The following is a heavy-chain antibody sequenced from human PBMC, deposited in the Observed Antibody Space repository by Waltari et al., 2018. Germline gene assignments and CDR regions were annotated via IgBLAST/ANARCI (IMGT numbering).Heavy chain of an antibody. CDR2: ISGSGGST. Sequence: EVQLLESGGGLVQPGGSLRLSCAASGFTFSSYAMSWVRQAPGKGLEWVSAISGSGGSTDYADSVKGRFTISRDNSKNTLYLQMNSLRAEDTAVYYCAKDWGVYGDHSDWGQGTLVTVSS. V-gene: IGHV3-23*01. CDR3: AKDWGVYGDHSD. D-gene: IGHD4-17*01. J-gene: IGHJ4*02. CDR1: GFTFSSYA.